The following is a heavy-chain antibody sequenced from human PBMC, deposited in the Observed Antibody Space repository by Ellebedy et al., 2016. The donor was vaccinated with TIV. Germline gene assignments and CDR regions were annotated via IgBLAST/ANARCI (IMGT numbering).Heavy chain of an antibody. Sequence: SETLSLTXAVYGGSFSGYYWSWIRQPPGKGLEWIGEINHSGSTNYNPSLKSRVTISVDTSKNQFSLKLSSVTAADTAVYYCASLGGSCYSAWGCKDAFDIWGQGTMVTVSS. V-gene: IGHV4-34*01. J-gene: IGHJ3*02. CDR2: INHSGST. D-gene: IGHD2-15*01. CDR1: GGSFSGYY. CDR3: ASLGGSCYSAWGCKDAFDI.